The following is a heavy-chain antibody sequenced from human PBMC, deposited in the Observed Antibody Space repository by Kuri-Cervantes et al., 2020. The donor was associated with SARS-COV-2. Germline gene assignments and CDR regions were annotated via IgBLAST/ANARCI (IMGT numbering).Heavy chain of an antibody. V-gene: IGHV3-21*01. CDR3: ARDGDSYIPVLDY. J-gene: IGHJ4*02. CDR2: ISSSSSYI. CDR1: GFTFSSYA. Sequence: ETLSLTCAASGFTFSSYAMHWVRQAPGKGLEWVSSISSSSSYIYYADSVKGRFTISRDNAKNSLYLQMNSLRAEDTAVYYCARDGDSYIPVLDYWGQGTLVTVSS. D-gene: IGHD2-21*02.